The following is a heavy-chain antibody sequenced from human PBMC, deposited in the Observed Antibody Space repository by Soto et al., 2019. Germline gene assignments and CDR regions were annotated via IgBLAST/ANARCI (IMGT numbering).Heavy chain of an antibody. CDR3: ARGPFLTSLPYYMDV. Sequence: GGSLRLSCAASGFTFDDYGMSWVRQAPGKGLEWVSGINWNGGSTGYADSVKGRFTISRDNAKNSLYLQMNSLRAEDTALYHCARGPFLTSLPYYMDVWGKGTTVTVSS. CDR2: INWNGGST. CDR1: GFTFDDYG. V-gene: IGHV3-20*01. D-gene: IGHD3-9*01. J-gene: IGHJ6*03.